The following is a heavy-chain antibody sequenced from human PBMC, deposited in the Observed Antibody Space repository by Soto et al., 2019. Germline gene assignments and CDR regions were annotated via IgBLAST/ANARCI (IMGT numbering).Heavy chain of an antibody. J-gene: IGHJ4*02. CDR1: GFTFSGYG. CDR3: ARDGVGSRPFYGYLDY. Sequence: QVQLVESGGGVVQPGRSLRLSCAASGFTFSGYGMHWVRQAPGKGLEGVTVIWGDGSIPYYADSVKGRFTISRDNSKNTMYLQMNSLRAEDTAVYYCARDGVGSRPFYGYLDYWGQGTLVTVSS. CDR2: IWGDGSIP. D-gene: IGHD3-10*01. V-gene: IGHV3-33*01.